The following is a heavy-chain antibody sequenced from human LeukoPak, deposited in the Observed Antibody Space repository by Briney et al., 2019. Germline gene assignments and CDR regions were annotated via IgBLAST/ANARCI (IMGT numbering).Heavy chain of an antibody. CDR3: ASEGNDLGAFDM. V-gene: IGHV3-7*01. CDR1: GFTFNSYW. CDR2: IEQAGSHK. D-gene: IGHD1-1*01. Sequence: GRSLRLSCAASGFTFNSYWMHWVRQAPGKGPEWVANIEQAGSHKYYVDSVRGRFTISRDNAKNSLYLQMNSLGAEDTAVYYCASEGNDLGAFDMWGQGTMVTVSS. J-gene: IGHJ3*02.